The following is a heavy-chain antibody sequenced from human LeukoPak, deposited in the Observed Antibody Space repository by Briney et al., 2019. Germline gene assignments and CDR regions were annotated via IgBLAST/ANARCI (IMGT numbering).Heavy chain of an antibody. J-gene: IGHJ5*02. V-gene: IGHV3-73*01. CDR1: GPSFTDSG. CDR2: IANEATNYAT. D-gene: IGHD3-10*01. CDR3: VRHRTAGIGENWFDP. Sequence: PGGSLRLSCAASGPSFTDSGFHWVRHASGKGLEWVARIANEATNYATAYAASVKGRFTIYRDNSKNTAYLQMNSLKTEDTAVYYCVRHRTAGIGENWFDPWGQGTLVTVSS.